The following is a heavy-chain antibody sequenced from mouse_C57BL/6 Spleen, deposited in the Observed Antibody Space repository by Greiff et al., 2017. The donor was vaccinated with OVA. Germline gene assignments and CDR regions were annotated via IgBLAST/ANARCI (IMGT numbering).Heavy chain of an antibody. Sequence: QVQLQQSGAELAKPGASVKLSCKASGYTFTSYWMHWVKQRPGQGLEWIGYINPSSGYPKYNQKFKDKATLTADKSSSTAYMPLSSLTYEDSAVYYCARGPRKNYYFDYWGQGTTLTVSS. CDR3: ARGPRKNYYFDY. V-gene: IGHV1-7*01. J-gene: IGHJ2*01. CDR1: GYTFTSYW. CDR2: INPSSGYP.